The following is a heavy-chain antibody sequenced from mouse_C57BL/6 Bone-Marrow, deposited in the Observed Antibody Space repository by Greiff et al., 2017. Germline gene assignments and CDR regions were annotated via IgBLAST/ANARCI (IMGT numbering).Heavy chain of an antibody. J-gene: IGHJ2*01. CDR3: ARRGPDY. CDR2: IDPANGNT. CDR1: GFNIENTY. D-gene: IGHD3-3*01. V-gene: IGHV14-3*01. Sequence: VQLKESVAELVRPGASVKLSCTASGFNIENTYMHWVKQRPEQGLEWIGRIDPANGNTKYAPKFQGKATITADTSSNTAYLQLSSLTSEDTAIYYCARRGPDYWGQGTTLTVSS.